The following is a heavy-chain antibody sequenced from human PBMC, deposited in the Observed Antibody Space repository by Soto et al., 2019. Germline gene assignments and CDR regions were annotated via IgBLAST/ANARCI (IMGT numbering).Heavy chain of an antibody. Sequence: SVKVSCKASGGTFSSYAISGVLQAPLQGLEWMGGIIPIFGTANYAQKFQGRVTITADESTSTAYMELSSLRSEDTAVYYCARGATTSVHFDYWGQGTLVTVSS. CDR2: IIPIFGTA. V-gene: IGHV1-69*13. CDR3: ARGATTSVHFDY. CDR1: GGTFSSYA. D-gene: IGHD1-1*01. J-gene: IGHJ4*02.